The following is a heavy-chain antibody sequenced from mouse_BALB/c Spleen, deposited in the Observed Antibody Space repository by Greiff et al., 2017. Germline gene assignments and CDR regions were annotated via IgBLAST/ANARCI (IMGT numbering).Heavy chain of an antibody. CDR3: ARGGGYYWFAY. J-gene: IGHJ3*01. V-gene: IGHV3-6*02. CDR2: ISYDGSN. Sequence: EVQLVESGPGLVKPSQSLSLTCSVTGYSITSGYYWNWIRQFPGNKLEWMGYISYDGSNNYNPSLKNRISITRDTSKNQFFLKLNSVTTEDTATYYCARGGGYYWFAYWGQGTLVTVSA. D-gene: IGHD2-3*01. CDR1: GYSITSGYY.